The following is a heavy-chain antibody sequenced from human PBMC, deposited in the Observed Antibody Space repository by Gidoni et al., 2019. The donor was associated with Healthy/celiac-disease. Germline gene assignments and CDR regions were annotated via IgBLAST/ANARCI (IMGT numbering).Heavy chain of an antibody. CDR3: ARTVAHTNTAF. V-gene: IGHV1-2*06. CDR1: GYTFTGYF. D-gene: IGHD2-8*01. CDR2: IHPTSGGT. J-gene: IGHJ4*02. Sequence: AQLVQSGAEAKKPGASVQVSCKASGYTFTGYFMHWVRQAPGQGLEWVGRIHPTSGGTTYAQNFQGRVTMTRDTSISTAYMELSRLRSDDTAVYYCARTVAHTNTAFWGQGTLVTVSS.